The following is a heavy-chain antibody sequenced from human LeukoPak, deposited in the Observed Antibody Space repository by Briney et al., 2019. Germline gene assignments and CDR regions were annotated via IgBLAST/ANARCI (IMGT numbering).Heavy chain of an antibody. Sequence: GASVKVSCKASGGTFSSYAISWVRQAPGQGLEWMGRIIPILGIANYAQKSQGRVTITADKSTSTAYMELSSLRSEDTAVYYCARDYSVDTAMVPDYWGQGTLVTVSS. J-gene: IGHJ4*02. CDR2: IIPILGIA. CDR3: ARDYSVDTAMVPDY. V-gene: IGHV1-69*04. CDR1: GGTFSSYA. D-gene: IGHD5-18*01.